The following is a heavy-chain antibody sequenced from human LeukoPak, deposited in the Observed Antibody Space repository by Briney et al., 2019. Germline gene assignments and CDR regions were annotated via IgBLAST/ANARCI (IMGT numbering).Heavy chain of an antibody. D-gene: IGHD6-13*01. CDR1: GYSFTSYW. Sequence: GESLRISCKGSGYSFTSYWISWVRQMPGKGLEWMGRIDPSDAYTNYSTSFQGHVTIPSDKSIKTAYLQWSSLKASDTAMYYCARHEGYSSSAEVYWGQGTLVTVSS. V-gene: IGHV5-10-1*01. CDR2: IDPSDAYT. J-gene: IGHJ4*02. CDR3: ARHEGYSSSAEVY.